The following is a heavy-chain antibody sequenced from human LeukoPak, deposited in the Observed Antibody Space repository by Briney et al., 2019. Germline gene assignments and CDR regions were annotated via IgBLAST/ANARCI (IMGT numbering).Heavy chain of an antibody. D-gene: IGHD2-2*02. CDR1: GFTFSSYA. CDR3: AKSMVGPAAISWFDP. J-gene: IGHJ5*02. CDR2: ISGSGGST. Sequence: PGGSLRLSCAASGFTFSSYAMSWVRQAPGKGLEWVSAISGSGGSTYYADSVKGRFIISRDNSKNTLYLQMNSLRAEDTAVYYCAKSMVGPAAISWFDPWGQGTLVTVSS. V-gene: IGHV3-23*01.